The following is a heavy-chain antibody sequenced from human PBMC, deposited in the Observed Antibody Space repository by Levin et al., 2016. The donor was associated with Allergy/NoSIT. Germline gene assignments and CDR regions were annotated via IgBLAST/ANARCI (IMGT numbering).Heavy chain of an antibody. Sequence: ASVKVSCKASGYTFTTYRYPAGVRQAPGQGLEWMGWISVYNGNTRHAQKLQGRVTMTTDTSTSTAYMELRSLRSDDTAVYFCARGPYCSSASCYEFHYYTMDVWGQGTTVTVSS. CDR2: ISVYNGNT. CDR3: ARGPYCSSASCYEFHYYTMDV. J-gene: IGHJ6*02. V-gene: IGHV1-18*01. D-gene: IGHD2-2*01. CDR1: GYTFTTYR.